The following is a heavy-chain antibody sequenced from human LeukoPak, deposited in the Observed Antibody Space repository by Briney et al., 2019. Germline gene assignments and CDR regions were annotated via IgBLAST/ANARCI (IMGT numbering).Heavy chain of an antibody. CDR3: ARDLTEYSNFWFDP. J-gene: IGHJ5*02. CDR2: ISSSSSYI. D-gene: IGHD4-11*01. CDR1: GFTFSSYS. Sequence: GGSLRLSCAASGFTFSSYSMNWVRQAPGKGLEWVSSISSSSSYIYYADSVKGRFTISRDNAKNSLYLQMNSLRAEDTAVYYCARDLTEYSNFWFDPWGQGTLVTVSS. V-gene: IGHV3-21*01.